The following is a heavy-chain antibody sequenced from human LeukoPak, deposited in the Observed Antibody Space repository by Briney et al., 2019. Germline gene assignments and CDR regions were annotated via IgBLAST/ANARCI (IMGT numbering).Heavy chain of an antibody. Sequence: SDTLTLLCTVSGGSISRYYWRWLRQPPGKGLEWIGYIYYSGSHNYNPSLKSRVTISLDKSKNQSSLKLNSLTTADQALYYCAGGGGLRPFDYWGQGTLVTVSS. J-gene: IGHJ4*02. V-gene: IGHV4-59*08. CDR3: AGGGGLRPFDY. CDR1: GGSISRYY. D-gene: IGHD5-12*01. CDR2: IYYSGSH.